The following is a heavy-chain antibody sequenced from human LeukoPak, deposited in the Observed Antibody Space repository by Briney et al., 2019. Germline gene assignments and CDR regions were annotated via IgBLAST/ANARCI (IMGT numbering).Heavy chain of an antibody. D-gene: IGHD2-15*01. Sequence: GGALRLSCAASGFTFSNYAMSWVRQAPGKGLEWVSAISGSGGSTYYVASVKGRFTISRDNSKNTVYMQMDGLRAEDTAVYYCTRDRGGSPTDVYDYWGQGTLVTVSS. CDR1: GFTFSNYA. V-gene: IGHV3-23*01. CDR2: ISGSGGST. CDR3: TRDRGGSPTDVYDY. J-gene: IGHJ4*02.